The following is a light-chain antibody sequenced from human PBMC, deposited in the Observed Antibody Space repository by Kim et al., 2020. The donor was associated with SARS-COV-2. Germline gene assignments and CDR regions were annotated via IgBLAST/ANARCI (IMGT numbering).Light chain of an antibody. CDR1: SSDIGSRVF. CDR3: CSIASSPL. V-gene: IGLV2-23*02. J-gene: IGLJ2*01. CDR2: WIN. Sequence: GQSITITCTGTSSDIGSRVFVSVSWYKQYSGKAPKPFLLWINMRASGVSNRFAGSKSGNTASLTISGRQTEDEADYYCCSIASSPLFGGGTQLTVL.